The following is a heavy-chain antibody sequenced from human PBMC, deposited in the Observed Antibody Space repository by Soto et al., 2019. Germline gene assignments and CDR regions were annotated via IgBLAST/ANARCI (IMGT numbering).Heavy chain of an antibody. V-gene: IGHV3-23*01. CDR2: VSIGGST. D-gene: IGHD2-15*01. J-gene: IGHJ4*02. CDR3: AKRRGAGGHFDY. CDR1: GFTFSSYA. Sequence: GESLKISCAASGFTFSSYAMGWVRQGPGKGLEWVAVVSIGGSTHYADSVRGRFTISRDNSKNTLSLQMNSLTAEDTAAYFCAKRRGAGGHFDYWGQGALVTVSS.